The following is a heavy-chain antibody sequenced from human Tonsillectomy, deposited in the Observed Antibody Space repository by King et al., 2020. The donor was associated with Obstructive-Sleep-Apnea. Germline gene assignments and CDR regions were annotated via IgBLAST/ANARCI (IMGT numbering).Heavy chain of an antibody. J-gene: IGHJ4*02. CDR2: IYYSGST. D-gene: IGHD6-19*01. V-gene: IGHV4-39*07. CDR3: AREAAILYSSGWYGGDY. CDR1: GGSISSSSYY. Sequence: QLQESGPGLVKPSETLSLTCTVSGGSISSSSYYWGWIRQPPGKGLEWIGSIYYSGSTYYNPSLKSRVTISVDTSKNQFSLKLSSVTAADTAVYYCAREAAILYSSGWYGGDYWGQGTLVTVSS.